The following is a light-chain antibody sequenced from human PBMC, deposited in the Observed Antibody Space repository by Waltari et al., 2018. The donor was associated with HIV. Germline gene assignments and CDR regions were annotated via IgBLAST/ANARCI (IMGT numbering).Light chain of an antibody. CDR2: KAS. CDR1: QTISTW. CDR3: QQYTTTWT. Sequence: DIQLTQSPSALSASVGDTVTITCRASQTISTWLGWYQQKPGKAPKLLIYKASFLQSGVPSRFSGSGSVTEFTLTISSLQPEDFATYYCQQYTTTWTFGQVTKVELK. V-gene: IGKV1-5*03. J-gene: IGKJ1*01.